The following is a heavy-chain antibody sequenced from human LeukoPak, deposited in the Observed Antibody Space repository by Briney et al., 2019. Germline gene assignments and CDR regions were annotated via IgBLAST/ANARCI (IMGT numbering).Heavy chain of an antibody. D-gene: IGHD1-14*01. J-gene: IGHJ4*02. Sequence: SETLSLTCTVSGGSVSSSSYYWGWIRQPPGKGLEWIGSIYYSGSTYYNPSLKSRVTISVDTSKNQFSLKLSSVTAADTAVYYCARNNATFDYWGQGTLVTVSS. CDR2: IYYSGST. V-gene: IGHV4-39*01. CDR3: ARNNATFDY. CDR1: GGSVSSSSYY.